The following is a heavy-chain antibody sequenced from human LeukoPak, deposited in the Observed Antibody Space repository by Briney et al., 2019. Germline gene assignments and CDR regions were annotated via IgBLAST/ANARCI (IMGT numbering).Heavy chain of an antibody. Sequence: SETLSLTCAVYGGSFSGYYWSWIRQPPGKGLEWIGEINHSGSTNYNPSLKSRVTISVDTSKNQFSLKLSSVTAADTAVYYCTSITPQGYSHRRAFDIWGQGTMVTVSS. CDR1: GGSFSGYY. J-gene: IGHJ3*02. V-gene: IGHV4-34*01. CDR3: TSITPQGYSHRRAFDI. CDR2: INHSGST. D-gene: IGHD2-15*01.